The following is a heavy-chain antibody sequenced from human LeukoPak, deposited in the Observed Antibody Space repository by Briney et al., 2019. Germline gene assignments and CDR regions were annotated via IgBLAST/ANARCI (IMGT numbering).Heavy chain of an antibody. CDR3: ARDYVDDIPMIKDY. CDR2: INAGNGNT. CDR1: GYTFTNYA. Sequence: GASVKVSCKASGYTFTNYAIHWVRQAPGHRLQWMGWINAGNGNTKYSQNFQGRVTMTRDTSTSTVYMELSSLRSEDTAVYYCARDYVDDIPMIKDYWGQGTLVTVSS. J-gene: IGHJ4*02. V-gene: IGHV1-3*01. D-gene: IGHD2-8*01.